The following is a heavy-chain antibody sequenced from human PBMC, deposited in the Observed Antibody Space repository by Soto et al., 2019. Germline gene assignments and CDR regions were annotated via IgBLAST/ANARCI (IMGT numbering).Heavy chain of an antibody. CDR2: IYYSGNT. V-gene: IGHV4-31*03. D-gene: IGHD5-18*01. CDR3: ARDRLMATAGTARHYFGLDV. Sequence: TLSLTCTVSGGSIRSGGYYWSSVRQNPRRGLEWIGNIYYSGNTYYNPSLKSRLTISVDTSKNQFSLNLSSVTAADTAVYYCARDRLMATAGTARHYFGLDVWGQGTTVTVYS. J-gene: IGHJ6*02. CDR1: GGSIRSGGYY.